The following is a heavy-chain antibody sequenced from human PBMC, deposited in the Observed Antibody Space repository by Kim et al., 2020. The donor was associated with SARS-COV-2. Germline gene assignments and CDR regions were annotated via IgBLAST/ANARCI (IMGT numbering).Heavy chain of an antibody. Sequence: CADSVKGRFTSSRDKSRNTLSLRMNSLRAEDPAVYYCAKSSRTYYYWLDYWGPGTLVTVSS. D-gene: IGHD3-9*01. J-gene: IGHJ4*02. V-gene: IGHV3-23*01. CDR3: AKSSRTYYYWLDY.